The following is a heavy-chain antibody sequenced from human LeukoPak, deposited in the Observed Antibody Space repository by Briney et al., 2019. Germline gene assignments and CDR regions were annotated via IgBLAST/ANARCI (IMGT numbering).Heavy chain of an antibody. CDR2: INPNSGAT. CDR1: GYTFTSYY. CDR3: ARGVQVTMIVVVIPSDY. J-gene: IGHJ4*02. Sequence: ASVKVSCKASGYTFTSYYMHWVRQAPGQGLEWMGWINPNSGATNYAQKFQGRVTMTRDTSISTAYMELSRLRSDDTAVYYCARGVQVTMIVVVIPSDYWGQGTLVTVSS. D-gene: IGHD3-22*01. V-gene: IGHV1-2*02.